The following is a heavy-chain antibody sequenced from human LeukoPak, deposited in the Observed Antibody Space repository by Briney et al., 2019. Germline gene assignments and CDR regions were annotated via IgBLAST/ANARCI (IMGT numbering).Heavy chain of an antibody. V-gene: IGHV3-48*04. CDR1: GFIFSHHG. J-gene: IGHJ4*02. CDR3: ARSRDYGDYLSSFDY. D-gene: IGHD4-17*01. Sequence: GGSLRLSCATSGFIFSHHGMNWVRQAPGKGLEWVSGIRADAVTTYYADSVKGRFTISRDNAKNSLYLQMNSLRAEDTAVYYCARSRDYGDYLSSFDYWGQGTLVTVSS. CDR2: IRADAVTT.